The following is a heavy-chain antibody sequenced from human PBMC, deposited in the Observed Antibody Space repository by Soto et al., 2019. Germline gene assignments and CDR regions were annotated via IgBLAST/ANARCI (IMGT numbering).Heavy chain of an antibody. J-gene: IGHJ6*02. CDR1: GFTFSSYA. V-gene: IGHV3-30-3*01. CDR3: ARDRGSYAAYYYYGMDV. CDR2: ISYDGSNK. D-gene: IGHD1-26*01. Sequence: QVQLVESGGGVVQPGRSLRLSCAASGFTFSSYAMHWVRQAPGKGLEWVAVISYDGSNKYYADSVKGRFTISRDNSKNTLYLQMNSLRAEDMAVYYCARDRGSYAAYYYYGMDVWGQGTTVTVSS.